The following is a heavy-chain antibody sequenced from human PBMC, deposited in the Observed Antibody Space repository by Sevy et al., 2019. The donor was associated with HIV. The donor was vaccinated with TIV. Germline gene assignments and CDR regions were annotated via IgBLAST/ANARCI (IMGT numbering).Heavy chain of an antibody. V-gene: IGHV3-30*18. J-gene: IGHJ4*02. CDR3: AKDQSGTIYYFGN. D-gene: IGHD1-26*01. Sequence: GGSLRLSCAASGFTFSSYGMHWVRQAPGKGLEWVAVISYHGNNKYYADSVKGRFTISRDNSRNTLYLQMNSLRAEDTAVYYCAKDQSGTIYYFGNWGQGTVVTVSS. CDR2: ISYHGNNK. CDR1: GFTFSSYG.